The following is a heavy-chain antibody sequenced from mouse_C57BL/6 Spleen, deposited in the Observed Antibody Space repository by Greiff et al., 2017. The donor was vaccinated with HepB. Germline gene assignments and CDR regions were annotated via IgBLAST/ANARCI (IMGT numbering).Heavy chain of an antibody. J-gene: IGHJ4*01. CDR2: IDPEDGDT. CDR3: ARCSSFYAMDY. V-gene: IGHV14-2*01. Sequence: EVQLQQSGAELVKPGASVKLSCTASGFNIKDYYMHWVKQRTERGLEWIGRIDPEDGDTKYAPKFQGKATITADTSSNTAYLQLSSLTSEDTAVYYCARCSSFYAMDYWGQGTSVTVSS. CDR1: GFNIKDYY.